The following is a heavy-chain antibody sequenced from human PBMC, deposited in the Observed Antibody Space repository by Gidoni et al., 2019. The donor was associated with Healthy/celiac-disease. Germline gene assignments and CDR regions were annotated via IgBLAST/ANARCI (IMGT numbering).Heavy chain of an antibody. V-gene: IGHV4-39*01. D-gene: IGHD3-3*01. CDR2: IYYSGST. Sequence: QLQLQESGPGLVKPSETLSLTCTVSGGSISSSSYYWGWSRQPPGKGLEWIGSIYYSGSTYYNPSLKSRVTISVDTSKNQFSLKLSSVTAADTAVYYCARGQIYDFWSGYLGWFDPWGQGTLVTVSS. CDR1: GGSISSSSYY. J-gene: IGHJ5*02. CDR3: ARGQIYDFWSGYLGWFDP.